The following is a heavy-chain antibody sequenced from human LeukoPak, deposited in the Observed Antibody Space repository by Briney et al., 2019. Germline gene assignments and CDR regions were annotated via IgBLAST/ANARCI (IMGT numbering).Heavy chain of an antibody. CDR1: GGSFSGYY. Sequence: SETLSLTCAVYGGSFSGYYWSWIRQPPGKGLEWIGEINHSGSTNYNPSLKSRVTISVDTSKKQFSLKLSSVTAADTAVYYCARRSAGSGFDYWGQGTLVTVSS. CDR2: INHSGST. D-gene: IGHD3-10*01. CDR3: ARRSAGSGFDY. V-gene: IGHV4-34*01. J-gene: IGHJ4*02.